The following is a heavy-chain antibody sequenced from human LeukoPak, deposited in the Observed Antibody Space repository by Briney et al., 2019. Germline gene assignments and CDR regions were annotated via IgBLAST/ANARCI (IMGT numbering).Heavy chain of an antibody. D-gene: IGHD1-1*01. CDR3: ATWRGWEFRFDP. CDR1: GYTFTSYD. J-gene: IGHJ5*02. CDR2: MNPNSGNT. Sequence: GASVKVSCKASGYTFTSYDINWVRQATGQGLEWMGWMNPNSGNTGYAQKFQDRVTMTRNTSISTAYMELSSLRSEDTAVYYCATWRGWEFRFDPWGQGILVTVSS. V-gene: IGHV1-8*01.